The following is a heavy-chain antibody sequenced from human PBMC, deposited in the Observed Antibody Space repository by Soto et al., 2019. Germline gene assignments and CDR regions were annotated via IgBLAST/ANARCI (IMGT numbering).Heavy chain of an antibody. V-gene: IGHV1-46*01. CDR2: INPSDGRT. Sequence: QVQLVQSGAEVNKPGASVKISCKASGYTFTSSSMHWVRQAPGQGLEWMGVINPSDGRTAYAQRFQGRVTVTRDTSTSTVYMELNSLISEDTAMYYCARVRSSTWGAYDFWGQGSLVTVSS. CDR1: GYTFTSSS. CDR3: ARVRSSTWGAYDF. D-gene: IGHD2-2*01. J-gene: IGHJ4*02.